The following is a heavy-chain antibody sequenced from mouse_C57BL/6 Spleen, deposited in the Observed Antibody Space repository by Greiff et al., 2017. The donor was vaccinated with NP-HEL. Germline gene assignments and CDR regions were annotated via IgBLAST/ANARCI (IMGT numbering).Heavy chain of an antibody. D-gene: IGHD1-1*01. CDR2: IYPGDGDT. J-gene: IGHJ3*01. CDR3: ARGDYYGSIGFAY. V-gene: IGHV1-82*01. Sequence: VQLQQSGPELVKPGASVKISCKASGYAFSSSWMNWVKQRPGKGLEWIGRIYPGDGDTNYNGKFKGKATLTADKSSSTAYMQLSSLTSEDSAVYFCARGDYYGSIGFAYWGQGTLVTVSA. CDR1: GYAFSSSW.